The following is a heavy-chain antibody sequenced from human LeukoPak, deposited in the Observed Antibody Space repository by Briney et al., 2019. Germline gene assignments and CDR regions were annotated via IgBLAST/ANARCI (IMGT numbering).Heavy chain of an antibody. D-gene: IGHD5-18*01. CDR3: ARGDVDTAIRS. J-gene: IGHJ4*02. CDR2: INHSGST. CDR1: GGSFSGYY. Sequence: SETLSLTCAVYGGSFSGYYWSWIRQPPGKGLEWIGEINHSGSTNYNPSLKSRVTISVDTSKNQFSLKLSSVTAADTAVYYCARGDVDTAIRSWGQGTLVTVSS. V-gene: IGHV4-34*01.